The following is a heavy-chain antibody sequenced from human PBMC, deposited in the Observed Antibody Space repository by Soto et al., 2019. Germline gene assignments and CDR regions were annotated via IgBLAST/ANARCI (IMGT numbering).Heavy chain of an antibody. V-gene: IGHV3-7*01. CDR2: IKRDGSEE. Sequence: EVQMVESGGGLVQPGGSLRLSCAVSGFTFSGYWMSWVRQTPGKGLVWVANIKRDGSEEHYVNAVKGRFTISRDNAKNSLYLQMDSLRAEDTAVYYCARDEARELDYWGQGTPVTVSS. D-gene: IGHD3-10*01. J-gene: IGHJ4*02. CDR3: ARDEARELDY. CDR1: GFTFSGYW.